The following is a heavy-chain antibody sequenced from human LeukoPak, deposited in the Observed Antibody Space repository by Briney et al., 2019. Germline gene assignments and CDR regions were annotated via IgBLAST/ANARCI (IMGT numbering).Heavy chain of an antibody. Sequence: PGGSLRLSCAASGFTFSSYAMHWVRQAPGKGLEGVAVISYDGSNKYYADSVKGRFTISRDNSKNTLYLQMNSLRAEDTAVYYCARDLGWLQFSSFVDYWGQGTLVTVSS. CDR3: ARDLGWLQFSSFVDY. D-gene: IGHD5-24*01. CDR1: GFTFSSYA. J-gene: IGHJ4*02. CDR2: ISYDGSNK. V-gene: IGHV3-30-3*01.